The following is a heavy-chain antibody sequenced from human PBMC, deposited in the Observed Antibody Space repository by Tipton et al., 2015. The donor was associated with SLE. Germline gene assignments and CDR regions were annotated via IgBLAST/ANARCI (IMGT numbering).Heavy chain of an antibody. V-gene: IGHV3-30*02. CDR2: IRYDGSNK. CDR3: AKDGLRFLEWLLYFDY. CDR1: GFTFSSYG. D-gene: IGHD3-3*01. Sequence: SLRLSCAASGFTFSSYGMHWVRQAPGKGLEWVAFIRYDGSNKYYADSVKGRFTISRDNSKNTLYLQMNSLRAEDTAVYYCAKDGLRFLEWLLYFDYWGQGTLVTVSS. J-gene: IGHJ4*02.